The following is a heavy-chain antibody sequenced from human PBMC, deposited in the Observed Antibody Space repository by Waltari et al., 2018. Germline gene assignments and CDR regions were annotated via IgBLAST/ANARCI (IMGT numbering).Heavy chain of an antibody. CDR3: ARGSDYYDSSGYFPYFDY. D-gene: IGHD3-22*01. J-gene: IGHJ4*02. CDR1: GGSFSGYY. CDR2: INHSGST. V-gene: IGHV4-34*01. Sequence: QVQLQQWVAGLLKPSETLSLTCAVYGGSFSGYYWSWIRQPPGKGLEWIGEINHSGSTNYNPSLKSRVTISVDTSKNQFSLKLSSVTAADTAVYYCARGSDYYDSSGYFPYFDYWGQGTLVTVSS.